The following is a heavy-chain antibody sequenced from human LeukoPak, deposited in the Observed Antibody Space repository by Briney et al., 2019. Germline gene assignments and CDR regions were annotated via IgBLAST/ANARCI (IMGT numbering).Heavy chain of an antibody. J-gene: IGHJ6*03. CDR2: IYYSGNT. V-gene: IGHV4-39*01. D-gene: IGHD6-19*01. CDR1: GVSISSSNSY. CDR3: ARVPGYSSAARKRGSYYMDV. Sequence: PSETLSLTCTVSGVSISSSNSYWGWIRQPPGKGLEWIGSIYYSGNTYYNASLKSQVSISIDTSKNQFSLRLTSVTAADTAVYYCARVPGYSSAARKRGSYYMDVWGKGTTVTVSS.